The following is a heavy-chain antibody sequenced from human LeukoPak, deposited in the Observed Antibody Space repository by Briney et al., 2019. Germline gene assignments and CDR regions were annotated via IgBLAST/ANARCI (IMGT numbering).Heavy chain of an antibody. V-gene: IGHV3-49*03. Sequence: GGSLRLSCTASGFTFGDYAMSWFRQAPGKGLEWVGFIRSKAYGGTTEYAASVKGGFTISRDDSKSIAYLQMNSLKTEGTAVYYCTRDLSYYYDSSGYLTWGQGTLVTVSS. CDR1: GFTFGDYA. J-gene: IGHJ5*02. CDR3: TRDLSYYYDSSGYLT. D-gene: IGHD3-22*01. CDR2: IRSKAYGGTT.